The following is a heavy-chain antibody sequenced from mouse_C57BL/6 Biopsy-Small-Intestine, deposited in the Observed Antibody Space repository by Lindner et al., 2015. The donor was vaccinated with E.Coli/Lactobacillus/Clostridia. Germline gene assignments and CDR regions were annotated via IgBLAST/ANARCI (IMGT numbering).Heavy chain of an antibody. V-gene: IGHV1-81*01. D-gene: IGHD2-3*01. J-gene: IGHJ4*01. CDR3: AREGIYDGYYEAMDY. CDR2: IYPRSGNT. Sequence: VQLQESGAELARPGASVKLSCKASGYTFTSYGISWVKQRTGQGLEWIGEIYPRSGNTYYNEKFKGKATLTADKSSSTAYMELRSLTSEDPAVYFRAREGIYDGYYEAMDYWGQGTSVTVSS. CDR1: GYTFTSYG.